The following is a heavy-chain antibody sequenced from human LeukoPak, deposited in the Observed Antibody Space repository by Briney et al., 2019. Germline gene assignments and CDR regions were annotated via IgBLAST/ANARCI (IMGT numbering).Heavy chain of an antibody. J-gene: IGHJ5*02. V-gene: IGHV3-23*01. CDR1: GFTFSSYD. CDR3: ARVAGWHWFDP. D-gene: IGHD6-19*01. Sequence: GGALRLSCAASGFTFSSYDMTWVRQAPGRGLEWVSSIRPSGDNTYYGDSVKGRFTFSRDNSKNTVYLQMNNMRVDDTAVYYCARVAGWHWFDPWGQGTLVTVSS. CDR2: IRPSGDNT.